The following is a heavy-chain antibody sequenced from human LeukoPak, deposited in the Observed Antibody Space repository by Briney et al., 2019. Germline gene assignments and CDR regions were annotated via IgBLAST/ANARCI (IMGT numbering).Heavy chain of an antibody. V-gene: IGHV3-30*02. CDR2: IRYDGSNK. Sequence: GGSLRLSCAASGFTFSSYGMHWVRQAPGKGLEWVAFIRYDGSNKYYADSVKGRFTISRDNSKNTLYLQMNSLRAEDTAVYYCAKGDQLLLFGELWRTNPWGQGTLVTVSS. J-gene: IGHJ5*02. CDR3: AKGDQLLLFGELWRTNP. CDR1: GFTFSSYG. D-gene: IGHD3-10*01.